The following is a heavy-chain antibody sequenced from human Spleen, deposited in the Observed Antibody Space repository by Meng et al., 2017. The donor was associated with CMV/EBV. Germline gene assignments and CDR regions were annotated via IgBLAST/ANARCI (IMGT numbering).Heavy chain of an antibody. CDR1: GGSFSDYY. CDR3: ARGWAVTSTNWFDP. CDR2: INHSETT. Sequence: CAVYGGSFSDYYWSWIRQPPGKGLEWIGEINHSETTNYNPSLKSRVRISVDTPRNQFSLRLTSATAADTGVYYCARGWAVTSTNWFDPWGQGTLVTVSS. V-gene: IGHV4-34*01. J-gene: IGHJ5*02. D-gene: IGHD4-11*01.